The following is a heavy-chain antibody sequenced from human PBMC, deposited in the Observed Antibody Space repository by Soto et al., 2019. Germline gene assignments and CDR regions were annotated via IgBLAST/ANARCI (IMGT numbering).Heavy chain of an antibody. Sequence: ASGKVSCEASGYTFTGYYMHWVQQAPGQGLEWMGWINPNSGGTNYAQKFQGRVTMTRDTSISTAYMELSRLRSDDTAVYYCGGQRVYCSGGSCYFDAFDIWGQGTMVTVSS. CDR1: GYTFTGYY. CDR3: GGQRVYCSGGSCYFDAFDI. D-gene: IGHD2-15*01. V-gene: IGHV1-2*02. J-gene: IGHJ3*02. CDR2: INPNSGGT.